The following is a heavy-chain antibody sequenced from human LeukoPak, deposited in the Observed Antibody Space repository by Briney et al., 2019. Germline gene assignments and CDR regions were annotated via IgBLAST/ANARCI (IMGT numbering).Heavy chain of an antibody. CDR3: ARGPRGSSSYYVY. CDR1: GGSISSYY. Sequence: SETLSLTCTVSGGSISSYYWSWIRQPPGKGLERIGYIYNSGSTNYNPSLKSRVTISVGTSKNQFSLKLSSVTAADTAVYFCARGPRGSSSYYVYWGQGTLVTVSS. V-gene: IGHV4-59*01. CDR2: IYNSGST. J-gene: IGHJ4*02. D-gene: IGHD3-22*01.